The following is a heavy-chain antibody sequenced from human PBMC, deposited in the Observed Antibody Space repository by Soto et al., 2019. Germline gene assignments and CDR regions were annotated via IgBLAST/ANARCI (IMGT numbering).Heavy chain of an antibody. V-gene: IGHV1-2*02. CDR3: ARDLSGSYPKALRY. D-gene: IGHD1-26*01. Sequence: ASVKVSCKASGYSFINYYMHWVRQAPGQGFEWMGRISPKSGGTNYAQKFQGRVSLTWDTSLNTAYMELSSLMSEDTAVYYCARDLSGSYPKALRYWGQGTLVTVSS. CDR1: GYSFINYY. CDR2: ISPKSGGT. J-gene: IGHJ4*02.